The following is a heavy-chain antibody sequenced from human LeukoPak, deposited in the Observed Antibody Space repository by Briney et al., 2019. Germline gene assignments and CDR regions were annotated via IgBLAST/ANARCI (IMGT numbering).Heavy chain of an antibody. V-gene: IGHV3-30*18. D-gene: IGHD3-22*01. J-gene: IGHJ4*02. CDR3: AKSGWHYYDSSGYCLGY. CDR2: ISYDGSNK. CDR1: GFTFSSYA. Sequence: GRSLRLSCVVSGFTFSSYAMHWVRQAPGKGLEWVAVISYDGSNKYYADSVKGRFTISRDNSKNTLYLQMNSLRAEDTAVYYCAKSGWHYYDSSGYCLGYWGQGTLVTVSS.